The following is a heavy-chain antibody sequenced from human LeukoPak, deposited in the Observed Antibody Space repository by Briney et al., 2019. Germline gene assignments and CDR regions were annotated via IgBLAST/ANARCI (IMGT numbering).Heavy chain of an antibody. J-gene: IGHJ4*02. CDR3: ARWDRSSWYVDY. D-gene: IGHD6-13*01. V-gene: IGHV1-8*03. Sequence: ASVKVSCKASGYTFTSYGISWVRQAPGQGLEWMGWMNPNSGNTGYAQKFQGRVTITRNTSISTAYMELSSLRSEDTAVYYCARWDRSSWYVDYWGQGTLVTVS. CDR1: GYTFTSYG. CDR2: MNPNSGNT.